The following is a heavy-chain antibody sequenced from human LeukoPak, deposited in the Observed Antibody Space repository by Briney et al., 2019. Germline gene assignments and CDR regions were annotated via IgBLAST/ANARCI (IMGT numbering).Heavy chain of an antibody. CDR2: INHSGST. CDR1: GGSFSGYY. V-gene: IGHV4-34*01. CDR3: ARGTFNYYYYYGMDV. Sequence: SETLSLTCAVYGGSFSGYYWSWIRQPPGKGLEWIGEINHSGSTNYNPSLKSRVTISVDTPKKQFSLKLGSVTAGDTAVYYCARGTFNYYYYYGMDVWGQGTTVTVSS. J-gene: IGHJ6*02.